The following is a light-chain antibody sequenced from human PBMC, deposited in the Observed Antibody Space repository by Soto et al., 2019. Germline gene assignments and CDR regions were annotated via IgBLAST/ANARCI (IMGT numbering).Light chain of an antibody. CDR2: DAS. CDR3: QQRKHWPPLA. V-gene: IGKV3-11*01. Sequence: EVVLTQSPATLSLSPGERAILSCSASHSLENYLAWYQQKPGQTPRLLIYDASNSATGNPARCSVSGSEADFSLSISSLEPEDVAVEYCQQRKHWPPLAFGGGNKVEPK. J-gene: IGKJ4*01. CDR1: HSLENY.